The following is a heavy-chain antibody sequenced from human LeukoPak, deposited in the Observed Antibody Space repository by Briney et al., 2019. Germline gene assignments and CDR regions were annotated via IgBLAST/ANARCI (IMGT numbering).Heavy chain of an antibody. V-gene: IGHV4-39*01. CDR3: ASRYDGYSYNPDY. CDR2: IYYSGST. CDR1: GGSISSSSYY. J-gene: IGHJ4*02. Sequence: KPSETLSLTCTVSGGSISSSSYYWGWIRQPPGKGLEWIGSIYYSGSTYYNPSLKSRVTISVDTSKNQFSLKLSSVTAADTAVYYCASRYDGYSYNPDYWGQGTLVTVSS. D-gene: IGHD5-18*01.